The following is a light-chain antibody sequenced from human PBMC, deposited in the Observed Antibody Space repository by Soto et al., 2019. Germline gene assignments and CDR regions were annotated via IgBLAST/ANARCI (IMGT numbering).Light chain of an antibody. Sequence: QSALTQPASVSGSLGQSITISCTGTSSDVGAYNYVSWYQQHPDKAPKLLIYEVSNRPSGVSNRFSGSQSGNTASLTISGLQAEDEANYYCSSYTTSNTPLYVFGTGTKVTVL. CDR2: EVS. V-gene: IGLV2-14*01. J-gene: IGLJ1*01. CDR3: SSYTTSNTPLYV. CDR1: SSDVGAYNY.